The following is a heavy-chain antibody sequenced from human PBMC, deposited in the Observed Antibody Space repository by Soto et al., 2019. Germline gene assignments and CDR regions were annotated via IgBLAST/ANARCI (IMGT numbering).Heavy chain of an antibody. CDR1: GFTFSDYY. CDR3: AGSYYNYDSSGYYYFGAFDI. D-gene: IGHD3-22*01. CDR2: ISSSGSTI. V-gene: IGHV3-11*01. Sequence: GGSLRLSCAASGFTFSDYYMSWIRQAPGKGLEWVSYISSSGSTIYYADSVKGRFTISRDNAKNSLYLQMNSLRAEDTAVYYCAGSYYNYDSSGYYYFGAFDIWGQGTMVTVSS. J-gene: IGHJ3*02.